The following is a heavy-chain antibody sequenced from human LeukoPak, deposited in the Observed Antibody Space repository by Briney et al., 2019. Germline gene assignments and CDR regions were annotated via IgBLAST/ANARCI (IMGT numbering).Heavy chain of an antibody. CDR2: IYYSGST. J-gene: IGHJ4*02. D-gene: IGHD6-13*01. CDR1: GGSISSGGYY. V-gene: IGHV4-31*03. CDR3: ARYSSPYYFDY. Sequence: PSQTLSLTCTVSGGSISSGGYYWSWTRQHPGKGLEWIGYIYYSGSTYYNPSLKSRVTISVDTSKNQFSLKLSSVTAADTAVYYCARYSSPYYFDYWGQGTLVTVSS.